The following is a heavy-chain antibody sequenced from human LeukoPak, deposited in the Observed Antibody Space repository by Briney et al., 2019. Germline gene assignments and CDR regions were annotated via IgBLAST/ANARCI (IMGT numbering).Heavy chain of an antibody. J-gene: IGHJ4*02. CDR2: ISSSGLTI. Sequence: GGSLRLSCAASGFTFSSYWMHWVRQAPGKGLEWISYISSSGLTIYYADSVKGRFTISRDNANHSLYLQMNSLRVEDTAVYYCARDPEDYFDYWGQGTLVTVSS. CDR1: GFTFSSYW. V-gene: IGHV3-48*01. CDR3: ARDPEDYFDY.